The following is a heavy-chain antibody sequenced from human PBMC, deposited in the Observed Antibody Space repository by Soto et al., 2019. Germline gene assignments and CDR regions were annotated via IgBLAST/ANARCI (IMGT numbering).Heavy chain of an antibody. Sequence: PSETLSLTCAVSGDSIGIGDFYWTCIRQSPGKGLEYIGYIYKSGRTYYNPSLKSRPIISLDTSKSQFFLSLSSVTAADTAMYYCARSLSASSGWFDPWGQGTLVTVSS. CDR2: IYKSGRT. CDR3: ARSLSASSGWFDP. J-gene: IGHJ5*02. V-gene: IGHV4-30-4*01. CDR1: GDSIGIGDFY. D-gene: IGHD6-6*01.